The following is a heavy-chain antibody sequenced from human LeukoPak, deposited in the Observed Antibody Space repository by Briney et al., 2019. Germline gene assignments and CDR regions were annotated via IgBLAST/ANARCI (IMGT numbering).Heavy chain of an antibody. CDR2: IYYSGST. Sequence: SETLSLTCTVSGGSISSYYWSWIRQPPGKGLEWIGYIYYSGSTNYNPSLKSRVTISVDTSKNQFSLKLSSVTAADTAVYYCARGEYYDSSRLSPYYFDHWGQGTLVTVSS. J-gene: IGHJ4*02. CDR3: ARGEYYDSSRLSPYYFDH. D-gene: IGHD3-22*01. V-gene: IGHV4-59*01. CDR1: GGSISSYY.